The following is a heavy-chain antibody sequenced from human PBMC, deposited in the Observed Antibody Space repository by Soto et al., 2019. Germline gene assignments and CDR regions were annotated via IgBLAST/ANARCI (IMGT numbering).Heavy chain of an antibody. CDR3: SRGRGGHFDS. CDR1: GGSINYYY. D-gene: IGHD3-10*01. CDR2: IYDTGTT. Sequence: SETLSLTCNVSGGSINYYYWMWIRQPPGKGLEWIGYIYDTGTTNYNPSLKSRVTMSVDTSKSQFSLNLISVTAADTAVYYCSRGRGGHFDSWGQGTLVTVSS. V-gene: IGHV4-59*01. J-gene: IGHJ4*02.